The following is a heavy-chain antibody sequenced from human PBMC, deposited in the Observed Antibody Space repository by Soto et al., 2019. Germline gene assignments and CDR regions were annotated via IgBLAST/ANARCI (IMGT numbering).Heavy chain of an antibody. D-gene: IGHD3-16*02. CDR3: ARDRQYYGYVWGSYRSTSFDF. CDR1: GYTFTGYY. Sequence: QVQLVQSGAEVKKPGASVKVSCKASGYTFTGYYMHWVRQAPGQGLEWMGWINPNSGGTNYAQKFQGWVTMTRDTTISTAYMELNRLRSGDTAVYYCARDRQYYGYVWGSYRSTSFDFWGQGTLVNGSS. J-gene: IGHJ4*02. CDR2: INPNSGGT. V-gene: IGHV1-2*04.